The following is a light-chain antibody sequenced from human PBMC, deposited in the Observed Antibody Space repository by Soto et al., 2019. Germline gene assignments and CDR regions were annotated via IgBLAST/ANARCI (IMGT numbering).Light chain of an antibody. CDR2: DAS. V-gene: IGKV3-11*01. CDR1: QSVSSY. Sequence: EIVLTQSPATLSLSPGERATLSCRASQSVSSYLAWYQQKPGQAPRLLIYDASNWATGIPARFSGSGSGTDFTLTITSLEPEDFAVYYCQKRSNGRTFGQGTKVEIK. J-gene: IGKJ2*01. CDR3: QKRSNGRT.